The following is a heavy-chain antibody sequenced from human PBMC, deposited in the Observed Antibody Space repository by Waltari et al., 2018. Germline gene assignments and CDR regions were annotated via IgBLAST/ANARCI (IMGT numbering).Heavy chain of an antibody. CDR2: IWYDGSNK. V-gene: IGHV3-33*01. J-gene: IGHJ3*02. D-gene: IGHD3-22*01. CDR3: ARVWSSGYYLNAFDI. Sequence: QVQLVESGGGVVQPGRSLRLSCAASGFTFSSYGMHWVRQAPGKGLEWVAVIWYDGSNKDYADSVKGRFTISRDNSKNTLYLQMNSLRAEDTAVYYCARVWSSGYYLNAFDIWGQGTMVTVSS. CDR1: GFTFSSYG.